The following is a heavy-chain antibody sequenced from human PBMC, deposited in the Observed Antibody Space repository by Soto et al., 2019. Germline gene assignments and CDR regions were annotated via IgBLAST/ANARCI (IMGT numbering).Heavy chain of an antibody. V-gene: IGHV3-11*05. J-gene: IGHJ4*02. CDR2: ISSSSSYT. Sequence: QVQLVESGGGLVKPGGSLRLSCAASGFTFSDYYMSWIRQAPGKGLEWVSYISSSSSYTNYADSVKGRFTISRDNAKNSLYLQINSLIAEDTAVYYCARDHHRYSGYDYVDYWGQGTLVTVSS. D-gene: IGHD5-12*01. CDR3: ARDHHRYSGYDYVDY. CDR1: GFTFSDYY.